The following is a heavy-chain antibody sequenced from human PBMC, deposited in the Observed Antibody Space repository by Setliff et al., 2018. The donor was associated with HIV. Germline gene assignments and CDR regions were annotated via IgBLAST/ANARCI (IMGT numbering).Heavy chain of an antibody. CDR3: ARAPLLRGRLQSLTL. J-gene: IGHJ6*04. Sequence: ASVKVSCKASGYTFTGYYMHWVRQAPGQGLEWMGWISTYNDNTNYAQKLQGRVTMTTETSTSTAYMELRSLRTDDTAVYFCARAPLLRGRLQSLTLWGKGSTVTVSS. V-gene: IGHV1-18*04. CDR2: ISTYNDNT. D-gene: IGHD2-21*02. CDR1: GYTFTGYY.